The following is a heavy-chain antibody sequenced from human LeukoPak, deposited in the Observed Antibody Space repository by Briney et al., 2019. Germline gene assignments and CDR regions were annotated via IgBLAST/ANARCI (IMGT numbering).Heavy chain of an antibody. V-gene: IGHV3-33*01. J-gene: IGHJ4*02. CDR3: ARDRYYESSGYYFDY. D-gene: IGHD3-22*01. CDR1: GFTFSSYG. Sequence: PGRSLRLSCAASGFTFSSYGMHWVRQAPGKGLEWVAVIWYDGSNKYYADSVKGRFTISRDNSKNTLYLQMNSLRAEDTAVYYCARDRYYESSGYYFDYWGQGTLVTVSS. CDR2: IWYDGSNK.